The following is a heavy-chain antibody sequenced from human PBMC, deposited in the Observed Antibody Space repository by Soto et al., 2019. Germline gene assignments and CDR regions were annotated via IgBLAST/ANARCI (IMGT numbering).Heavy chain of an antibody. CDR3: ARLPSVVPAAINYYGMDV. Sequence: GGSLRLSCAASGFTFSSYAMSWVRQAPGKGLEWVSAISGSGGSTYYADSVKGRFTISRDNSKNTLYLQMNSLRAEDTAVYYCARLPSVVPAAINYYGMDVWGQGTTVTVSS. CDR2: ISGSGGST. V-gene: IGHV3-23*01. D-gene: IGHD2-2*02. CDR1: GFTFSSYA. J-gene: IGHJ6*02.